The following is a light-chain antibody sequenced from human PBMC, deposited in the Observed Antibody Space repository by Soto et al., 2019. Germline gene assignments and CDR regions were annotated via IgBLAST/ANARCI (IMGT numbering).Light chain of an antibody. CDR3: ASYTRGGNYV. CDR1: SSDVGAYNY. Sequence: QSALTQPASVSGSPGQSITISCTGTSSDVGAYNYVSWYQQHPGKAPKFLIYEVNNRPSGVSDRFSGSKSGNTASLTISALQAEDEADYYCASYTRGGNYVFGNATKLTV. V-gene: IGLV2-14*01. J-gene: IGLJ1*01. CDR2: EVN.